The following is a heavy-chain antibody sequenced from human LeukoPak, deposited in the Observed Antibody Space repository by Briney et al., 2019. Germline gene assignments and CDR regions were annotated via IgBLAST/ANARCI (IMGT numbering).Heavy chain of an antibody. D-gene: IGHD5-12*01. CDR1: GFTFSSYG. CDR3: VVSGYNSLTSHFFDF. J-gene: IGHJ4*01. V-gene: IGHV3-30*03. Sequence: GGSLRLSCAASGFTFSSYGMHWVRQAPGKGLEWVAVISYDGSNKYYADSVKGRFTISRDNAKNSLYPDMHSLRPEDTALYYCVVSGYNSLTSHFFDFWGQGTLVTVSS. CDR2: ISYDGSNK.